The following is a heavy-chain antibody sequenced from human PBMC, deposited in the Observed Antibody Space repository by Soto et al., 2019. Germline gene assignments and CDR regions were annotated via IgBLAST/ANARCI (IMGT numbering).Heavy chain of an antibody. Sequence: QVQLVQSGAEVKKPGASVKVSCKASGYSFTSYGISWVRQAPGQGLEWMGWISAYNGNTNYAQKLQGSVTMTTNTSTRTAYMELRSRRSDDTAVYYCAGESPPADYWGQGALVTVSS. CDR1: GYSFTSYG. V-gene: IGHV1-18*01. CDR3: AGESPPADY. CDR2: ISAYNGNT. J-gene: IGHJ4*02.